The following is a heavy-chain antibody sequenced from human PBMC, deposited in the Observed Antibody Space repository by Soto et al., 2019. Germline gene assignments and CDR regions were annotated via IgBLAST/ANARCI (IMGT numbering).Heavy chain of an antibody. D-gene: IGHD4-4*01. CDR3: ARVPETTVLTHYLDY. V-gene: IGHV1-3*01. CDR2: INAGNGYT. Sequence: ASVKVSCKASGYIFNNYVLHWVRQAPGQRLEWVGWINAGNGYTKYSQKFQGRVTITRDTSATTVYMVLYSLRSEDTAIYYCARVPETTVLTHYLDYWGQGILVTVYS. J-gene: IGHJ4*02. CDR1: GYIFNNYV.